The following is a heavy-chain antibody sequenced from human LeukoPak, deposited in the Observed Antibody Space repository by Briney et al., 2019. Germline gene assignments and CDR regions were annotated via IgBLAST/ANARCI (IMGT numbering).Heavy chain of an antibody. Sequence: PGGSLRLSCAASGFTFSSYSMSWVRQAPGKGLEWVSAISGSGGSTYYADSVKGRFTISRDNSKNTLYQQMNSLRVEDTAVYYCARLYSSAGNPFYYYYMDVWGKGTTVTVSS. CDR1: GFTFSSYS. CDR3: ARLYSSAGNPFYYYYMDV. CDR2: ISGSGGST. J-gene: IGHJ6*03. V-gene: IGHV3-23*01. D-gene: IGHD5-18*01.